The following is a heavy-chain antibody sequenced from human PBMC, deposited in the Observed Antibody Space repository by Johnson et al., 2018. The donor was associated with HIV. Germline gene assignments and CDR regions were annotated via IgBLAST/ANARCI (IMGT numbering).Heavy chain of an antibody. D-gene: IGHD6-19*01. CDR3: AREKQWLGAGGPSDAFDI. Sequence: VQLVESGGGVVRPGGSLRLSCAASGFTFSDYYMSWVRQAPGKGLEWVSVIYSGGSTYYADSVQGRFTISRDNSKNTLYLQMNSLRAEDTAVYYCAREKQWLGAGGPSDAFDIWGQGTMVTVSS. CDR1: GFTFSDYY. V-gene: IGHV3-66*01. J-gene: IGHJ3*02. CDR2: IYSGGST.